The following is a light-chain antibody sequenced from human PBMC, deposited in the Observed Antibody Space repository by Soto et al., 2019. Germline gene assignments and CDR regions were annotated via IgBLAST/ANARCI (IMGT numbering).Light chain of an antibody. CDR2: GAS. J-gene: IGKJ1*01. CDR1: QCVTSSF. CDR3: QHYDSSPWT. Sequence: PGERATLSCRASQCVTSSFLAWYQQKPGQAPRLLIYGASSRATGIPDRFSGSGSGTDFTLTISRLEPEDFAVYYCQHYDSSPWTFGQGTKVEIK. V-gene: IGKV3-20*01.